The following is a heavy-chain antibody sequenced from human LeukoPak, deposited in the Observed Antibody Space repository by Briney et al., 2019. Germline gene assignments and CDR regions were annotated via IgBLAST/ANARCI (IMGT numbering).Heavy chain of an antibody. Sequence: GGSLRLSCAASKFTFSHFGMHWVRQAPGKGLEWVAAIWNDGSSQYYAESVKGRFTVSRDNSHNTLHLQMNSLRPEDTAVYYCAKDAQRGFDYSNSLENWGQGTLVTVFS. CDR1: KFTFSHFG. J-gene: IGHJ4*02. V-gene: IGHV3-33*06. CDR3: AKDAQRGFDYSNSLEN. D-gene: IGHD4-11*01. CDR2: IWNDGSSQ.